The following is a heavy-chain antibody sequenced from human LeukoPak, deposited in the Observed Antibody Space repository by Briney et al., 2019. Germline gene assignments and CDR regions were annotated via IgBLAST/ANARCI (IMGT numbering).Heavy chain of an antibody. D-gene: IGHD3-3*01. CDR2: ISSSSSYI. CDR1: GFTFSSYS. CDR3: ARGGLEWKIDY. J-gene: IGHJ4*02. V-gene: IGHV3-21*01. Sequence: GGPLRLSCAASGFTFSSYSMNWVRQAPGKGLEWVSSISSSSSYIYYADSVKGRFTISRDNAKNSLYLQMNSLRAEDTAVYYCARGGLEWKIDYWGQGTLVTVSS.